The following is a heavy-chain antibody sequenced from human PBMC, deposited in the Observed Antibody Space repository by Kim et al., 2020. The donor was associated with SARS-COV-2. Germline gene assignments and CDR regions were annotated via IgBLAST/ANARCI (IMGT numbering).Heavy chain of an antibody. V-gene: IGHV3-53*04. CDR1: TFTVSSNY. J-gene: IGHJ1*01. D-gene: IGHD6-13*01. CDR2: IYSGGST. CDR3: ARLGGYSSSSWYGLSEY. Sequence: GGSLRLFCAASTFTVSSNYMSWVRQAPGKGLEWVSGIYSGGSTYYADSVKGRFTISRHNSKNTLYLQMNSLRAEDTAVYYCARLGGYSSSSWYGLSEY.